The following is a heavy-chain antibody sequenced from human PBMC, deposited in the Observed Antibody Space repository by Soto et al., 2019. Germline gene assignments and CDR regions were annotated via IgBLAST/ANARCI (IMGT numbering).Heavy chain of an antibody. J-gene: IGHJ4*02. CDR2: IYHSGST. D-gene: IGHD6-13*01. CDR3: ARGGRWYSSSWSGFDY. Sequence: LSLTCAVSGYSISSGYYWGWIRQPPGKGLEWIGSIYHSGSTYYNPSLKSRVTISVDTSKNQFSLKLSSVTAADTAVYYCARGGRWYSSSWSGFDYWGQGTLVTVSS. CDR1: GYSISSGYY. V-gene: IGHV4-38-2*01.